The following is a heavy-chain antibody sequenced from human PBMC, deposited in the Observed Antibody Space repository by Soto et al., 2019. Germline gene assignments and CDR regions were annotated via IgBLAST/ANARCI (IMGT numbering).Heavy chain of an antibody. CDR1: GFTFDDYP. J-gene: IGHJ5*02. CDR2: ISWNSGTI. CDR3: AKDACSGGSCYLLFNWFDP. Sequence: PGGSLRLSCAASGFTFDDYPMHWLRQAPGKGLEWVSGISWNSGTIGYADSVKGRFTISRDNANNFLYLQMNSLRAEDTALYYCAKDACSGGSCYLLFNWFDPWGQGTLVTVSS. V-gene: IGHV3-9*01. D-gene: IGHD2-15*01.